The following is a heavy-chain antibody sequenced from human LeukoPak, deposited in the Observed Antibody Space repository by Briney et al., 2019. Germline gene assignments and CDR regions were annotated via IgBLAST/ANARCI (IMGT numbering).Heavy chain of an antibody. CDR1: GGSISGYY. CDR2: ISYSGTT. V-gene: IGHV4-59*08. Sequence: SETLSLTCTVSGGSISGYYWSWVRQSPGKVLEKIGYISYSGTTNYNPSLKSRVTLSVDTSKNHFSLELTSVTAADTAVYYCARQNPAASGQGLDYWGQGTLVTVSS. D-gene: IGHD6-13*01. J-gene: IGHJ4*02. CDR3: ARQNPAASGQGLDY.